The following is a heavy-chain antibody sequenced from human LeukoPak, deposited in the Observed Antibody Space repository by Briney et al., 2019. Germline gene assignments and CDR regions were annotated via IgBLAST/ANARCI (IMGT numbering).Heavy chain of an antibody. J-gene: IGHJ4*02. CDR2: IIPIFGTA. V-gene: IGHV1-69*06. CDR1: GGTFSSYA. D-gene: IGHD6-19*01. Sequence: ASVKVSCKASGGTFSSYAISWVRQAPGQGLEWMGGIIPIFGTANYAQKFQGRVTITADKSTSTAYMELSSLRSEDTAVYYCASLYSSGAFDYWGQGTLVTVSS. CDR3: ASLYSSGAFDY.